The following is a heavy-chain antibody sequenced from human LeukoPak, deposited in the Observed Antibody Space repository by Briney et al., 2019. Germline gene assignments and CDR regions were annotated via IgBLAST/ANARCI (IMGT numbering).Heavy chain of an antibody. D-gene: IGHD1-26*01. J-gene: IGHJ3*02. CDR1: GFTFRHYS. CDR2: ISSSSAYT. CDR3: ANSGSHRARAFDI. V-gene: IGHV3-21*01. Sequence: GGSLRLSCAASGFTFRHYSLNWVRQSPRKGLEWVSSISSSSAYTYYADSVKGRFTISRDNAKNSLYLQMNSLRAEDTAAYYCANSGSHRARAFDIWGQGTMVTVSS.